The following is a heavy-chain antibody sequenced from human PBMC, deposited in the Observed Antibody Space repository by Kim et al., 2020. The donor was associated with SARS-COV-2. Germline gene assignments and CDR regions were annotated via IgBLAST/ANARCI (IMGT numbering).Heavy chain of an antibody. Sequence: GGSLRLSCAASGFTFDDYAMHWVRQVPGKGLEWVSGINWNSGDIGYADSVKGRFTISRDNAKNSLYLQMNSLRTEDTALYFCARDRGSSRWYFDYWGQGTLVTVSS. CDR3: ARDRGSSRWYFDY. D-gene: IGHD6-13*01. V-gene: IGHV3-9*01. CDR1: GFTFDDYA. CDR2: INWNSGDI. J-gene: IGHJ4*02.